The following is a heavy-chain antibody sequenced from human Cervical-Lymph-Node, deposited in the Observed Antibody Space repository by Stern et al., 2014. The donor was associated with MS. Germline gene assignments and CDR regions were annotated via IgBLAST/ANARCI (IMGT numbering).Heavy chain of an antibody. CDR2: ISARSADI. CDR3: ASVAVAGTGDQHYYYGLDV. D-gene: IGHD6-19*01. Sequence: VQLVESGGGLVKPGWSLRLSCAASGFTFRTYTMNWVRQAPGKGLEWISSISARSADINYADSVKGRFTISRDNAKKSLFLDMNSLRVDDTAVYYCASVAVAGTGDQHYYYGLDVWGPGTTVTVSS. J-gene: IGHJ6*02. CDR1: GFTFRTYT. V-gene: IGHV3-21*01.